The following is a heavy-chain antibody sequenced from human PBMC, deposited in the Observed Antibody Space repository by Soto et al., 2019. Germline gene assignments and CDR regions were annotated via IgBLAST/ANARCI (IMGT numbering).Heavy chain of an antibody. Sequence: QVQLVQSGAEVKKPGSSVKVSCKASGGTFSSYAISWVRQAPGQGLEWMGGIIPIFGTANYAQKFQGRVTITADESTSTAYMELSSLRSEDTAVYYCARGGYYDFWSSPNWFDPWGQGTLVTVSS. CDR3: ARGGYYDFWSSPNWFDP. J-gene: IGHJ5*02. D-gene: IGHD3-3*01. CDR1: GGTFSSYA. CDR2: IIPIFGTA. V-gene: IGHV1-69*01.